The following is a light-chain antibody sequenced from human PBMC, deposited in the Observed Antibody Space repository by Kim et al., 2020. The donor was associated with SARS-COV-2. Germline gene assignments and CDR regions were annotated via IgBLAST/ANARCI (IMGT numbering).Light chain of an antibody. CDR2: WAS. J-gene: IGKJ5*01. Sequence: DIVMTQSPDSLAVSLGERATINCKSSQSVLYRFNNKNYLAWYQQKPGQPPKLLIYWASTRESGVPDRFSGSGSGTDFTLTISSLQAEDVAVYYQQYYSTPITFGQGTRLEIK. V-gene: IGKV4-1*01. CDR3: QYYSTPIT. CDR1: QSVLYRFNNKNY.